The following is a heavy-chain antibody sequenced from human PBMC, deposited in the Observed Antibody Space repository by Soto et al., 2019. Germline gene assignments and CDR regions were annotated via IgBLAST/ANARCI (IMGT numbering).Heavy chain of an antibody. CDR3: ARVGQQLARGATGPDP. CDR2: ISSSSSTI. CDR1: GFTFSSYS. Sequence: LRLSCAASGFTFSSYSMNWVRQAPGKGLEWVSYISSSSSTIYYAGSVKGRFTISRDNAKNSLYLQMNSLRDEDTAVYYCARVGQQLARGATGPDPWGQGTLVTVS. J-gene: IGHJ5*02. D-gene: IGHD6-13*01. V-gene: IGHV3-48*02.